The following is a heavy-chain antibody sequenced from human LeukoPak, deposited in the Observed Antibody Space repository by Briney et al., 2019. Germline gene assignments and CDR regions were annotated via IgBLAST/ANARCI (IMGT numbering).Heavy chain of an antibody. CDR2: VYYSGSI. Sequence: SETLSLTCTVFGGSIGSYYWSWIRQPPGKGLEWVGYVYYSGSINYNPSLKSRVTISLDTAKNHFSLKLRSVTAADTAVYFCARFSGSYTWFFDLWGRGTLVTVSS. CDR1: GGSIGSYY. CDR3: ARFSGSYTWFFDL. D-gene: IGHD3-10*01. V-gene: IGHV4-59*01. J-gene: IGHJ2*01.